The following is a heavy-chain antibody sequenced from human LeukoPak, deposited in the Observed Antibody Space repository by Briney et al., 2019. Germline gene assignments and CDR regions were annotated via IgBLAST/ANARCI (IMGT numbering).Heavy chain of an antibody. J-gene: IGHJ4*02. CDR3: ATTGLFTTSAGSYYDG. CDR1: GGTFSSYT. V-gene: IGHV1-69*02. D-gene: IGHD3-10*01. Sequence: ASVKVSCKASGGTFSSYTISWVRPAPGQGLEWMGRIIPILGIANYAQKLQGRVTITADKSTSTAYMELSSLRSEDTAVYCCATTGLFTTSAGSYYDGWGQGTLVTVSS. CDR2: IIPILGIA.